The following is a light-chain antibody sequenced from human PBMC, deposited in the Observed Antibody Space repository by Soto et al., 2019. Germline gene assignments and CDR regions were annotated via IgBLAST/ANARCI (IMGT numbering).Light chain of an antibody. CDR1: QSVSTY. Sequence: ETVLTQSPATLSLSPGESATLSCRASQSVSTYLAWYQQKPGQAPRLLIYDASSRATGIPDRFSGSGSGTDFTLTISRLEPEDLAVYYCQQYSYSPPWTFGQGTKVDIK. J-gene: IGKJ1*01. CDR2: DAS. CDR3: QQYSYSPPWT. V-gene: IGKV3-11*01.